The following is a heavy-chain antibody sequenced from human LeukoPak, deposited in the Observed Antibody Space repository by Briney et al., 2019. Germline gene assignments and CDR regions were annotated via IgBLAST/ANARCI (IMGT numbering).Heavy chain of an antibody. D-gene: IGHD6-13*01. Sequence: SVKVSCKASGGTFSSYAISWVRQAPGQGLEWMGRIIPILGIANYAQKFQGRVTITADKSTSTAYMELSSLRSEDTAVYYCARDHSSSWYADYWGQGTLVTVSS. CDR2: IIPILGIA. CDR3: ARDHSSSWYADY. V-gene: IGHV1-69*04. CDR1: GGTFSSYA. J-gene: IGHJ4*02.